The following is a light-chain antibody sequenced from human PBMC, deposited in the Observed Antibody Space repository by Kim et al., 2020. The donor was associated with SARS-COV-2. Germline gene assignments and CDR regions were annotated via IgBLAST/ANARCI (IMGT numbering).Light chain of an antibody. CDR3: AAWDDTLNGRV. CDR2: NND. J-gene: IGLJ3*02. Sequence: RSTISCSGPSSSLGSNAVHWDQHLPRTAPKLLIYNNDQRPSWVPGRFSASRSATSASLVISGLQSEDEADYYCAAWDDTLNGRVFGGGTQLTVL. V-gene: IGLV1-44*01. CDR1: SSSLGSNA.